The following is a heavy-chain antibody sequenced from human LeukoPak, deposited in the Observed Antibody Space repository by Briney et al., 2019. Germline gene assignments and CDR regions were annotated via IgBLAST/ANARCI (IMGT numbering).Heavy chain of an antibody. CDR1: GFTFSSYG. V-gene: IGHV3-30*02. CDR3: AKDKPPYYYDSSGLDY. D-gene: IGHD3-22*01. Sequence: GGSLRLSCAASGFTFSSYGVHWVRQAPGKGLEWVAFIRYDGSNKYYADSVKGRFTISRDNSKNTLYLQMNSLRAEDTAVYYCAKDKPPYYYDSSGLDYWGQGTLVTVSS. CDR2: IRYDGSNK. J-gene: IGHJ4*02.